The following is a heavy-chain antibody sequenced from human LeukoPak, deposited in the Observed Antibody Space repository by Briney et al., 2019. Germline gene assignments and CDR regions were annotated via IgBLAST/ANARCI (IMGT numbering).Heavy chain of an antibody. CDR2: IRSKAHRYAT. CDR1: GFTFNGSA. J-gene: IGHJ4*02. Sequence: GGSLKLSCATSGFTFNGSALHWVRQASGQGLEWVGRIRSKAHRYATAYAASVKGRFTVSRDDSKNMAYLHMNSLKTEDTAIYYCTRRHYGDYVVDNWGQGTLVTVSS. V-gene: IGHV3-73*01. D-gene: IGHD4-17*01. CDR3: TRRHYGDYVVDN.